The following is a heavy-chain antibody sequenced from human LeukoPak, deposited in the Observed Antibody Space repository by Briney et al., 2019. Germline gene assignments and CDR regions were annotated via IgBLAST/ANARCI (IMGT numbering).Heavy chain of an antibody. J-gene: IGHJ4*02. CDR2: IYHNGAT. D-gene: IGHD4-23*01. CDR1: GDSISNRNC. V-gene: IGHV4-4*02. Sequence: SETLSLTCTVSGDSISNRNCWTWVRQPPGKGLEWIGEIYHNGATNYKPSLKSRVTMSLDKSKNRFSLKLNSVTAADTAVYYCVRNAGNSDYDSWGQGTLVTVSS. CDR3: VRNAGNSDYDS.